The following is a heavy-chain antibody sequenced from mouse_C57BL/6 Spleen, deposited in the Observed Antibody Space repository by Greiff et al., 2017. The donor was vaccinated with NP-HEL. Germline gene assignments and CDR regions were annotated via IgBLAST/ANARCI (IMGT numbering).Heavy chain of an antibody. Sequence: QVQLQQSGAELARPGASVKMSCKASGYTFTSYTMHWVKQRPGQGLEWIGYINPSSGYTKYNQKFKDKATWTADKSSSTAYMQLSSLTSEDSAVYYCAIPYYYGSSSLDYWGQGTTLTVSS. J-gene: IGHJ2*01. D-gene: IGHD1-1*01. V-gene: IGHV1-4*01. CDR3: AIPYYYGSSSLDY. CDR1: GYTFTSYT. CDR2: INPSSGYT.